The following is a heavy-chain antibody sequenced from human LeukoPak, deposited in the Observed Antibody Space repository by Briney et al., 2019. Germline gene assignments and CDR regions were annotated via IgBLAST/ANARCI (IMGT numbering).Heavy chain of an antibody. CDR1: GFTFSSSV. Sequence: GGSLRLSCAASGFTFSSSVMSWVRQAPGKGLEWVSGISDGGSDTYYADSVKGRFTVSRDNSKNTLYLLMSSLRAGDTAVYYCAKDGRSTTPGYWGQGTLVTVPT. J-gene: IGHJ4*02. D-gene: IGHD2-15*01. CDR3: AKDGRSTTPGY. V-gene: IGHV3-23*01. CDR2: ISDGGSDT.